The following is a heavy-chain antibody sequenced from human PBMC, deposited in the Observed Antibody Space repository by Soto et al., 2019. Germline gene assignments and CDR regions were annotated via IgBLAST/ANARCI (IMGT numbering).Heavy chain of an antibody. D-gene: IGHD3-16*01. CDR3: TVWGLWNDFGAA. CDR2: SKNKADSYIT. V-gene: IGHV3-72*01. Sequence: EVQLVESGGGLVQPGGSLRLSCAASGFTFSNYYMDWVRQAPGKGLEWVGRSKNKADSYITEYAASVKGRFSVSRDAAYNSLYLQMNSLKTEDSAVYYCTVWGLWNDFGAAWGQGILVTVSS. J-gene: IGHJ4*02. CDR1: GFTFSNYY.